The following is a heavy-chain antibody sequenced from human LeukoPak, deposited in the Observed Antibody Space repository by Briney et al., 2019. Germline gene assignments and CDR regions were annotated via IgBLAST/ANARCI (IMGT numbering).Heavy chain of an antibody. CDR1: GFTFSSCG. CDR3: AKDGGYNSGYFDY. V-gene: IGHV3-23*01. J-gene: IGHJ4*02. D-gene: IGHD5-24*01. CDR2: ISGSGGST. Sequence: GGTLRLSCAASGFTFSSCGLSWVRQAPGKGLQWVSTISGSGGSTYYADSVKGRFTISRDNSKNTLYLQMNSLRAEDTAMYYCAKDGGYNSGYFDYWGQGTLVTVSS.